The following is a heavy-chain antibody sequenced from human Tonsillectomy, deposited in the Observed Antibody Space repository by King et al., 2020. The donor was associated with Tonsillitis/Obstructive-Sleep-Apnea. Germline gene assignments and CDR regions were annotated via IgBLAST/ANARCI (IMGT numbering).Heavy chain of an antibody. CDR2: ISYDGSNK. CDR1: VFTFSSYA. D-gene: IGHD3/OR15-3a*01. V-gene: IGHV3-30*04. Sequence: VQLVDSGGGLVQPGRSLRLSCAASVFTFSSYAMHWVRQVPGKGLEWVAFISYDGSNKYYANSVKGRFTISRDNSKNTLYLQMNSLRAEDTAVYYCARGCTWTGFYHADYWGQGTPVTVSS. J-gene: IGHJ4*02. CDR3: ARGCTWTGFYHADY.